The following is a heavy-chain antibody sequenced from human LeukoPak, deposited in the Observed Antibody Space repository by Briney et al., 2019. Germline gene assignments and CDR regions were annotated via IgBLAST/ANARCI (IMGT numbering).Heavy chain of an antibody. D-gene: IGHD3-3*01. Sequence: PGRSLSLSCAASGFTFSSYAMHWVRQAPGKGLEWVAVISYDGSNKYYADSVKGRFTISRDNSKNTLYLQMNSLRAEDTAVYYCAREAYDFWSGYYIPNPFDYWGQGTLVTVSS. V-gene: IGHV3-30*01. CDR3: AREAYDFWSGYYIPNPFDY. J-gene: IGHJ4*02. CDR2: ISYDGSNK. CDR1: GFTFSSYA.